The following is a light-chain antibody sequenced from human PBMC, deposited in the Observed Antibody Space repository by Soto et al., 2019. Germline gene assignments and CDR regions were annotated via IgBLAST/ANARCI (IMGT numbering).Light chain of an antibody. J-gene: IGLJ1*01. V-gene: IGLV2-14*01. CDR1: SSDVGGYNY. CDR2: EAS. CDR3: SSYTTNSTPYV. Sequence: QSVLTQPASVSGSPGQSITISCTGSSSDVGGYNYVSWYQQHPGKAPKLIIYEASNRPSGVSNRFSGSKSGNTASLTISGLQAEDEADYYCSSYTTNSTPYVFGTGTKVTVL.